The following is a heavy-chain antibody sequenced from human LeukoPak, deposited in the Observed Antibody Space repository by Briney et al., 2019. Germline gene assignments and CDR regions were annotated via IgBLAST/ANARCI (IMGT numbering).Heavy chain of an antibody. Sequence: GGSLRLSCAASGFTFSSYWMSWVRQAPGKGLEWVSSISSSSSYTYYADSVKGRFTISRDNAKNSLYLQMNSLRAEDTAVYYCAREPLHQYYDFWSGYPTPLDYWGQGTLVTVSS. CDR1: GFTFSSYW. D-gene: IGHD3-3*01. V-gene: IGHV3-21*01. J-gene: IGHJ4*02. CDR2: ISSSSSYT. CDR3: AREPLHQYYDFWSGYPTPLDY.